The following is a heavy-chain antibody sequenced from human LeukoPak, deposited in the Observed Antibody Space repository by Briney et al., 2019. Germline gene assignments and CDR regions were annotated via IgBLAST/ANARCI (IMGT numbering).Heavy chain of an antibody. V-gene: IGHV1-69*13. J-gene: IGHJ4*02. D-gene: IGHD3-3*01. CDR1: GGTFSSYA. Sequence: ASVKVSCKASGGTFSSYAISWVRQAPGQGLEWMGRIIPIFGTANYAQKFQGRVTITADESTSTAYMELSSLRSEDTAVYYCARATYYDFWSGYSIDYWGQGTLVTVSS. CDR2: IIPIFGTA. CDR3: ARATYYDFWSGYSIDY.